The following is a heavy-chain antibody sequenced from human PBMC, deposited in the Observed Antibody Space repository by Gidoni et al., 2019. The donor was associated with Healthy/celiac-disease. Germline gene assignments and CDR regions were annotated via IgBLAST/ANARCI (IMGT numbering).Heavy chain of an antibody. J-gene: IGHJ5*02. CDR2: IYYSGST. CDR1: GGSLSSRSYY. Sequence: QLQLQESGPGLVKPSETLSLTCPVSGGSLSSRSYYLGWIHQPPGKGLEWIGSIYYSGSTYYNPSLKSRVTISVDTSKNQFSRKLSSVTAADTAVYYRARQYGDYGMGRTRAWGQGTLVTVSS. CDR3: ARQYGDYGMGRTRA. V-gene: IGHV4-39*01. D-gene: IGHD4-17*01.